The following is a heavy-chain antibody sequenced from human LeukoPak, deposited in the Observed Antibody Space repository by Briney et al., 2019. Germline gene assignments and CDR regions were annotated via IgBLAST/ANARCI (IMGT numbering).Heavy chain of an antibody. CDR3: ARETLKYYYDSSGYSDAFDI. V-gene: IGHV4-39*07. CDR1: GGSISSSSYY. Sequence: PSETLSLTCTVSGGSISSSSYYWGWIRQPPGKGLEWIGSIYYSGSTYYNPSLKSRVTISVDTSKNQFSLKLSSVTAADTAVYYCARETLKYYYDSSGYSDAFDIWGQGTMVTVSS. J-gene: IGHJ3*02. D-gene: IGHD3-22*01. CDR2: IYYSGST.